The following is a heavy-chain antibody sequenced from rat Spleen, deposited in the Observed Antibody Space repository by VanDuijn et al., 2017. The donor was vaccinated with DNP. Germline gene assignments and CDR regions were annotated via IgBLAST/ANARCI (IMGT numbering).Heavy chain of an antibody. CDR1: GFTFSNYY. Sequence: EVRLVESGGGLVQPGRSLKLSCAASGFTFSNYYMAWVRQAPKKGLEWVATISYDGSRTYYRDSVKGRFTISRDNAKSTLYLQMDSLRSEDTATYYCARRGYNNAWYFDFWGPGTMVTVSS. CDR2: ISYDGSRT. CDR3: ARRGYNNAWYFDF. D-gene: IGHD1-10*01. J-gene: IGHJ1*01. V-gene: IGHV5-7*01.